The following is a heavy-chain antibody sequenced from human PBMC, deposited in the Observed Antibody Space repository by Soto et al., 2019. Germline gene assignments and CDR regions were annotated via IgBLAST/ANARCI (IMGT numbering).Heavy chain of an antibody. CDR3: ARRTGSGSYYKWSWWFDP. CDR1: GGSISSSSYY. V-gene: IGHV4-39*01. Sequence: SETLSLTCTVSGGSISSSSYYWGWIRQPPGKGLEWIGSIYYSGSTYYNPSLKSRVTISVDTSKNQFSLKLSSVTAADTAVYYCARRTGSGSYYKWSWWFDPWGQGTLVTVSS. CDR2: IYYSGST. D-gene: IGHD3-10*01. J-gene: IGHJ5*02.